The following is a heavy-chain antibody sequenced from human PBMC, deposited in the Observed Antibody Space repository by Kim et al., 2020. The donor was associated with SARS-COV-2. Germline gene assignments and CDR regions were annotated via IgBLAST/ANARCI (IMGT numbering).Heavy chain of an antibody. J-gene: IGHJ5*02. CDR2: IYYSGST. CDR3: ARGGPRAVVTLGNWFDP. Sequence: SETLSLTCTVSGGSISSYYWSWIRQPPGKGLEWIGYIYYSGSTNYNPSLKSRVTISVDTSKNQFSLKLSSVTAADTAVYYCARGGPRAVVTLGNWFDPWGQGTLVTVSS. D-gene: IGHD2-21*02. V-gene: IGHV4-59*13. CDR1: GGSISSYY.